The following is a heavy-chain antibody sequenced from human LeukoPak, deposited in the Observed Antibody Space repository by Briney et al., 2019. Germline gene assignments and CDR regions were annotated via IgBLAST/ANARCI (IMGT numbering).Heavy chain of an antibody. CDR2: IYYSGST. J-gene: IGHJ4*02. D-gene: IGHD5-24*01. CDR1: GGSISSYY. Sequence: SETLSLTCTVSGGSISSYYWSWIRQPPGKGLEWIGYIYYSGSTNYNPSLKSRVTISVDTSKNQLSLKLSSVTAADTAVYYCARGLMATINYFDYWGQGTLVTVSS. V-gene: IGHV4-59*01. CDR3: ARGLMATINYFDY.